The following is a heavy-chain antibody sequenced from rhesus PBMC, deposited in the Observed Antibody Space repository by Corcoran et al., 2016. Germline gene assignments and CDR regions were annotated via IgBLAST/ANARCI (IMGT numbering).Heavy chain of an antibody. J-gene: IGHJ4*01. CDR1: GFTFSSYD. V-gene: IGHV3-136*01. Sequence: EVQLVESGGGLVQPGGSLRLSCAASGFTFSSYDMSWVRQVPGKGLEWVSYIIYTGQTIYYADSVKGRFTISRDNAKNSLSLQMSSLRAEDTAVYYCTREGLYYYSGSYRDRFDYWGQGVLVTVSS. D-gene: IGHD3-16*01. CDR2: IIYTGQTI. CDR3: TREGLYYYSGSYRDRFDY.